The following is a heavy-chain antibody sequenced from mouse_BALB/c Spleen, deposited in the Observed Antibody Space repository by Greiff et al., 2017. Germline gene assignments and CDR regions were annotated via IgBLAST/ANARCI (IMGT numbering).Heavy chain of an antibody. CDR1: GYTFTSYY. Sequence: VQLQQSGPELVKPGASVRISCKASGYTFTSYYIHWVKQRPGQGLEWIGWIYPGNVNTKYNEKFKGKATLTADKSSSTAYMQLSSLTSEDSAVYFCARTYGKYYAMDYWGQGTSVTVSS. CDR3: ARTYGKYYAMDY. V-gene: IGHV1S56*01. J-gene: IGHJ4*01. D-gene: IGHD2-10*02. CDR2: IYPGNVNT.